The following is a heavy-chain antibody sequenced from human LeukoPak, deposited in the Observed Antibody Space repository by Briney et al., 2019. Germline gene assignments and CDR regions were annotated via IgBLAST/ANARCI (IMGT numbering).Heavy chain of an antibody. CDR3: TRRVDATRWYDP. CDR1: GFSFSTYW. Sequence: GGSLRLSCAASGFSFSTYWMHWVRQAPGEGLVWVSRINGDGSTTNYADSVKGRFTISRDNAKNTLYLQMNSLRAEDTAVYDCTRRVDATRWYDPWGQGTLVTVSS. J-gene: IGHJ5*02. D-gene: IGHD2-15*01. CDR2: INGDGSTT. V-gene: IGHV3-74*01.